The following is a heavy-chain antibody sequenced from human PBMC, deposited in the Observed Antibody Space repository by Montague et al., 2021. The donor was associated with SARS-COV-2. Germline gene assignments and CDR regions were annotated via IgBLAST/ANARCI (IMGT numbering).Heavy chain of an antibody. CDR3: ARDSGYYDSSGYSYDAFDI. CDR1: GGSISSGGYY. Sequence: TLSLTCTVSGGSISSGGYYWSWIRQHPGKGLEWIGYIYHTGSTPYNPSLKSRVTISKETSKNHFSLNLSSVTAADSAVYYCARDSGYYDSSGYSYDAFDIWGQGTKVTVSS. CDR2: IYHTGST. D-gene: IGHD3-22*01. J-gene: IGHJ3*02. V-gene: IGHV4-31*03.